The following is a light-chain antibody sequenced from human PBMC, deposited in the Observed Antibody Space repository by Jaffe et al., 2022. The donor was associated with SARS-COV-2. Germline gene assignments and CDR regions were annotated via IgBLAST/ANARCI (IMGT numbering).Light chain of an antibody. J-gene: IGKJ2*01. Sequence: EIVMTQSPATLSVSPGERATLSCRASQSVNSNLAWYQQIPGQAPRLLIYGASTRATGIPARFSGSGSGTEFTLTIGSLQSEDFAVYYCQQYNNWPPYTFGQGTKLEIK. CDR3: QQYNNWPPYT. V-gene: IGKV3-15*01. CDR2: GAS. CDR1: QSVNSN.